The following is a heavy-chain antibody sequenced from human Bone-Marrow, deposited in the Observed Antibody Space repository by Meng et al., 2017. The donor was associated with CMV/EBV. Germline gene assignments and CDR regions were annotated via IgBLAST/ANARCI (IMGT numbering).Heavy chain of an antibody. CDR1: GFTFDDYA. J-gene: IGHJ4*02. Sequence: GGSLRLSCAASGFTFDDYAMHWVRQAPGKGLEWVSGISWNSGSIGYADSVKGRFTISRDNAKNSRYLQMNSLRAEDTALYYCAIGLELRHWGQGTLVTVSS. CDR3: AIGLELRH. V-gene: IGHV3-9*01. D-gene: IGHD1-7*01. CDR2: ISWNSGSI.